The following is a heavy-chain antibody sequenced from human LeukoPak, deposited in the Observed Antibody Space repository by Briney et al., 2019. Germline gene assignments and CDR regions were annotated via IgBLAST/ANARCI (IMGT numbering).Heavy chain of an antibody. CDR3: AKVDPPIIEGGRGEAFDV. CDR2: TSPYEDYP. V-gene: IGHV1-18*01. CDR1: GYSFTNFG. J-gene: IGHJ3*01. D-gene: IGHD1-26*01. Sequence: ASVKVSCKASGYSFTNFGITWVRQAPGQGLQWMGWTSPYEDYPTYAQKSLGRVTMTTETSTNTAYMELRSLTSDDTAVYYCAKVDPPIIEGGRGEAFDVWGQGTLVTVSS.